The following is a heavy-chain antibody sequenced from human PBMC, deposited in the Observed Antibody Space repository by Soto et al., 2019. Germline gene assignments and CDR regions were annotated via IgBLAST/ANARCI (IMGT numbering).Heavy chain of an antibody. CDR3: AHSRCGGDCLRSYSSHYYYGMDV. D-gene: IGHD2-21*02. J-gene: IGHJ6*02. Sequence: QITLKESGPTLVKPTQTLTLTCTFSGFSLSTGGVGVGWIRQPPGKALEWLALIYWDDDKRYSPSLKSRLTVTTDTSKHQXXLXMXXMDPVDTATYYCAHSRCGGDCLRSYSSHYYYGMDVWGQGTTVTVSS. V-gene: IGHV2-5*02. CDR1: GFSLSTGGVG. CDR2: IYWDDDK.